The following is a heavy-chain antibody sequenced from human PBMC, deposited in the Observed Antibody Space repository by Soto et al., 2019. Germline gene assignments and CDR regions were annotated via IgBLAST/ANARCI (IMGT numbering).Heavy chain of an antibody. CDR2: ISSSSSTI. Sequence: GESLKISCAASGFTFSSYSMNWVRQAPGKGLEWVSYISSSSSTIYYADSVKGRFTISRDNAKNSLYLQMNSLRAEDTAVYYCARDEGDTAMVPFDYWGQGTLVTVSS. J-gene: IGHJ4*02. CDR1: GFTFSSYS. D-gene: IGHD5-18*01. CDR3: ARDEGDTAMVPFDY. V-gene: IGHV3-48*04.